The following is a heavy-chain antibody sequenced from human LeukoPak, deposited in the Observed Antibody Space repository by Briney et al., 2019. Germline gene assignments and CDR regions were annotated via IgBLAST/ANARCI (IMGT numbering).Heavy chain of an antibody. D-gene: IGHD3-22*01. CDR2: IHNSGSS. Sequence: PSETLSLTCTVSDGSINNYFWSWIRQPPGKGLEWMGYIHNSGSSNYNPSLKSRATFAVDTSENQLSLRLNSVTAADTAVYYCASLGGYYESRNSSQLETFDIWGQGTMVTVSS. J-gene: IGHJ3*02. CDR1: DGSINNYF. CDR3: ASLGGYYESRNSSQLETFDI. V-gene: IGHV4-59*01.